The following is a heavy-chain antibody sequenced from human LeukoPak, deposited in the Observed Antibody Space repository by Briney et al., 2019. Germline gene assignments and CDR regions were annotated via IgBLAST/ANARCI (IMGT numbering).Heavy chain of an antibody. Sequence: GGSLRLSCAASGFTFSSYWMSWVRQAPGKGLEWVANIKQDRSEKYYVDSVKGRFTISRDSAKSSLYLQMNSLRAEDTAVYYCARGPLGYCSITSCSFDYWGQGTLVTVSS. CDR1: GFTFSSYW. CDR3: ARGPLGYCSITSCSFDY. J-gene: IGHJ4*02. V-gene: IGHV3-7*01. D-gene: IGHD2-2*01. CDR2: IKQDRSEK.